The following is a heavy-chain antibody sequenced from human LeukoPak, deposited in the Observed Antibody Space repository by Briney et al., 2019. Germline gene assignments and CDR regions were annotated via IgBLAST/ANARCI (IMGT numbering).Heavy chain of an antibody. Sequence: GGSLRLSCAASGFTFSSYGMHWVRQAPGKGLEWVAVISYDGSNKYYADSVKGRFTISRDNSKNTLYLQMNSLRAEDTAVYYCAKDTSRGSKYDILTGYFRYFDYWGQGTLVTVSS. CDR3: AKDTSRGSKYDILTGYFRYFDY. CDR1: GFTFSSYG. V-gene: IGHV3-30*18. J-gene: IGHJ4*02. CDR2: ISYDGSNK. D-gene: IGHD3-9*01.